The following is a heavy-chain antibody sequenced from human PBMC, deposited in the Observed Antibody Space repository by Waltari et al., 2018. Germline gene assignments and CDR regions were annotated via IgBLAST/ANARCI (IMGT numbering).Heavy chain of an antibody. CDR2: INPNSGGT. CDR1: GYTFTGYY. V-gene: IGHV1-2*06. J-gene: IGHJ4*02. D-gene: IGHD2-15*01. CDR3: AREFHYCSGGSCYFYYFDY. Sequence: QVQLVQSGAEVKKPGASVKVSCKASGYTFTGYYMHWVRQAPGQGLVWMGRINPNSGGTNYAQKFQGRVTMTRDTSISTAYMELSRLRSDDTAVYYCAREFHYCSGGSCYFYYFDYWGQGTLVTVSS.